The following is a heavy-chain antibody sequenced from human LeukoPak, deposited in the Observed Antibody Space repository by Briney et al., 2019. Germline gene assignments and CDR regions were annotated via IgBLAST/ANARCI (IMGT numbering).Heavy chain of an antibody. CDR3: AELGITMIGGV. D-gene: IGHD3-10*02. J-gene: IGHJ6*04. Sequence: PGGSLRLSCAASGFTFSTYNMNWVRQAPGKGLEWVSSISSSSSYIYYADSVKGRFTISRDNAKNSLYLQMNSLRAEDTAVYYCAELGITMIGGVWGKGTTVTISS. CDR1: GFTFSTYN. V-gene: IGHV3-21*01. CDR2: ISSSSSYI.